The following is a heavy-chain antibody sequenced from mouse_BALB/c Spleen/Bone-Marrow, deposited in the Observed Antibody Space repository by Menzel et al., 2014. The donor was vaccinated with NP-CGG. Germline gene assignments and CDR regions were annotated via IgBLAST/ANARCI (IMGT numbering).Heavy chain of an antibody. CDR1: GNTFTNYW. J-gene: IGHJ3*01. CDR2: IDPDDSET. Sequence: SGAELVRPGASVKLSCKASGNTFTNYWMSWVKQRPEQGLEWIGRIDPDDSETHYNQKFKDKAILTVDKSSSTAYMQLSSLTSEDSAAYYCVHFGFAYWGQGTLVTVSA. CDR3: VHFGFAY. V-gene: IGHV1-74*04.